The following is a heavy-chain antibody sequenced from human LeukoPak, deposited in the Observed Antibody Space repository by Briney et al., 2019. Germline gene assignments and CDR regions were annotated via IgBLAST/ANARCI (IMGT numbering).Heavy chain of an antibody. CDR3: YGYCSGGSCQNFDY. V-gene: IGHV3-48*02. D-gene: IGHD2-15*01. J-gene: IGHJ4*02. CDR1: GFTFSSYS. CDR2: ISISSSTI. Sequence: GGSLRLSCAASGFTFSSYSMNWVRQAPGKGLEWVSYISISSSTIYYADSVKGRFTISRDNAKNSLYLQTNSLRDEDTAVYYCYGYCSGGSCQNFDYWGQGTLVTVSS.